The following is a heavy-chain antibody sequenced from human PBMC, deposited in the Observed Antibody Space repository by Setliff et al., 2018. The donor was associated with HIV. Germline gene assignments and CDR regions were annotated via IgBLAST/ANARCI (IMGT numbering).Heavy chain of an antibody. D-gene: IGHD3-16*02. CDR2: IYPSGGST. CDR3: ARALGELSLYPFY. CDR1: GYTFTSYY. J-gene: IGHJ4*02. V-gene: IGHV1-46*01. Sequence: ASVKVSCKASGYTFTSYYMHWVRQAPGQGLEWMGIIYPSGGSTSYAQKFQGRVTMTRDTTTSTAYMELSSLRSEDTAVYYCARALGELSLYPFYWGQGTLVTVSS.